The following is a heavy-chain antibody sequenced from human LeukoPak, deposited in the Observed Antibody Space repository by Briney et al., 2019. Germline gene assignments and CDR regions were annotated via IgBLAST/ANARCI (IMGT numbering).Heavy chain of an antibody. V-gene: IGHV3-23*01. Sequence: GGSLRLSCAASGFTFSSDAMIWVRQAPGKGLEWVSAISGSGGSTYYADSVKGRFTISRDNSKNTLYLQMNSLRAEDTAVYYCAKSSGYYIANLYYFDYWGQGTLVTVSS. CDR2: ISGSGGST. J-gene: IGHJ4*02. CDR1: GFTFSSDA. D-gene: IGHD3-22*01. CDR3: AKSSGYYIANLYYFDY.